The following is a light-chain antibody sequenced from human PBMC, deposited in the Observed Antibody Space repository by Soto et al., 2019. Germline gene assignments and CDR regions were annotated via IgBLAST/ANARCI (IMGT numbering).Light chain of an antibody. V-gene: IGLV1-51*01. CDR1: SSNIGNND. J-gene: IGLJ2*01. CDR2: DNN. Sequence: QSVLTQPPSVSAAPGQKVTIAGSGSSSNIGNNDVSWYQQLPGTAPKLLIYDNNKRPSGIPDRFSGSKSGTSATLGITGLQTGDEADYYCGTWDSSLSAVVFGGGTKLTVL. CDR3: GTWDSSLSAVV.